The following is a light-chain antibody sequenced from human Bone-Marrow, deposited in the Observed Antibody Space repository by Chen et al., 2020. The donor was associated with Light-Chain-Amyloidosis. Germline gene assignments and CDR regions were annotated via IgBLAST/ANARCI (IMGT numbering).Light chain of an antibody. V-gene: IGLV2-14*01. CDR2: EVS. J-gene: IGLJ1*01. CDR1: SSDVGGYNY. Sequence: QSALTQPASVSGSPGQSITISCTGTSSDVGGYNYVSWYQQHPGKAPKLMIYEVSNRPSGVSNRFSGSKSGNTASLIISGLQAEDEADDYCSSDTSSSTYVFGTGTKVTVL. CDR3: SSDTSSSTYV.